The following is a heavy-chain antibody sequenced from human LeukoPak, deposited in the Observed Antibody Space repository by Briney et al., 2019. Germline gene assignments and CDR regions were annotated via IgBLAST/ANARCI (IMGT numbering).Heavy chain of an antibody. CDR3: ARSLSYGQLSYYGLDV. Sequence: PSETLSLTCTVSGDSSSNSIYYWGWIRQPPGKGLEWIGTIDYSGSTYYNPSLKSRATISIDTSKNQFSLKLSSVTAADTAVYYCARSLSYGQLSYYGLDVWGQGTTVTVSS. CDR1: GDSSSNSIYY. V-gene: IGHV4-39*07. J-gene: IGHJ6*02. D-gene: IGHD6-13*01. CDR2: IDYSGST.